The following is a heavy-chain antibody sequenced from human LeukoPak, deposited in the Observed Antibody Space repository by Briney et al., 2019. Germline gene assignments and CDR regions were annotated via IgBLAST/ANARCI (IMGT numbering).Heavy chain of an antibody. CDR1: GYSFTDYW. CDR3: ARPMEMATITSLKL. V-gene: IGHV5-51*01. D-gene: IGHD5-24*01. CDR2: IYPGDSDT. J-gene: IGHJ4*02. Sequence: GESLKISCKASGYSFTDYWIAWVRQMPGKGLEWMGIIYPGDSDTRYSPSLQGQVTISADKYITTTYLQWSSLEASDTAMYYCARPMEMATITSLKLWGQGTLVTVSS.